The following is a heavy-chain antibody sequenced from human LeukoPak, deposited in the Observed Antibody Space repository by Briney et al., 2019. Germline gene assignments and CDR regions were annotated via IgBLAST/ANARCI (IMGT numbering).Heavy chain of an antibody. D-gene: IGHD3-10*01. CDR3: ARVSFHYHSGNYGWYFDS. V-gene: IGHV4-59*11. Sequence: SETLSLTCTVSGGSISGQYWSLIRQPPGKGLEWIGYIYYTGITKYNPSLKSRVTISVDTSKNQFSLRLTSVTAADTAVYYCARVSFHYHSGNYGWYFDSWGQRTLVTVSS. CDR2: IYYTGIT. CDR1: GGSISGQY. J-gene: IGHJ4*02.